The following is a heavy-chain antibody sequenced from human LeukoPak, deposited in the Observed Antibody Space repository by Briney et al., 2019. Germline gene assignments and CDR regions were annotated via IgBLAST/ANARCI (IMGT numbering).Heavy chain of an antibody. J-gene: IGHJ1*01. V-gene: IGHV4-34*01. CDR2: INHSGST. Sequence: SETLSLTCTVSGASVSGSPYYWSWIRQPPGKGLEWIGEINHSGSTNYNPSLKSRVTISVDTSKNQFSLKLSSVTAADTAVYYCARGSPSLFQHWGQGTLVTVSS. CDR1: GASVSGSPYY. CDR3: ARGSPSLFQH.